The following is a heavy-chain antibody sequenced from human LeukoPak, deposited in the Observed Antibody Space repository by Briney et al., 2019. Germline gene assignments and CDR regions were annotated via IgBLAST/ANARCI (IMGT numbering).Heavy chain of an antibody. J-gene: IGHJ4*02. V-gene: IGHV3-23*01. CDR2: ISGSGGNT. Sequence: TGGSLRLSCAASGFTFSSYSMSWVRQAPGKGLEWVSLISGSGGNTYYADSVKGRFTISRDNSKSTLYLQMNSLRAEDTAIFYCAKEPRHCGGDCFSLLDYWGQGTLVSVSS. D-gene: IGHD2-21*02. CDR3: AKEPRHCGGDCFSLLDY. CDR1: GFTFSSYS.